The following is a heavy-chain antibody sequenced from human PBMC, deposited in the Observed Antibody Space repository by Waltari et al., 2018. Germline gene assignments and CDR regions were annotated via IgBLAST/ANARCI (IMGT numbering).Heavy chain of an antibody. CDR2: VNPSSGPT. CDR3: ARGLSWGDV. CDR1: GDSFTVYY. J-gene: IGHJ3*01. D-gene: IGHD1-26*01. Sequence: QVQLVQSGAEVKKPGASVMVSCKASGDSFTVYYIHWVRQAPGQGLEWVGRVNPSSGPTNYEPKFQGRVILTRATSISTAYMNVTGLISDDTAVYYCARGLSWGDVWGQVAMVNVSS. V-gene: IGHV1-2*06.